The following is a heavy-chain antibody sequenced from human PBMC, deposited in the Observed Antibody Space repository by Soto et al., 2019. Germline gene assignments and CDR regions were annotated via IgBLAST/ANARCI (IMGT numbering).Heavy chain of an antibody. CDR3: AKDPNGDYVGAFDY. J-gene: IGHJ4*02. V-gene: IGHV3-23*01. CDR1: GFTFSNYA. D-gene: IGHD4-17*01. Sequence: EVQLLESGGALVQPGGSLRLSCAASGFTFSNYAVTWVRQAPGRGLEWVSSVSGDGRGTRYADSVRGRFTISRDNSKNTLYRQMNSLTAEDTAIYYCAKDPNGDYVGAFDYWGQGTLVTVSS. CDR2: VSGDGRGT.